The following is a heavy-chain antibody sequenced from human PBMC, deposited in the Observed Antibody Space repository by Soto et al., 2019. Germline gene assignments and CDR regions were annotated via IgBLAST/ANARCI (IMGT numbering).Heavy chain of an antibody. J-gene: IGHJ5*02. CDR3: ARVKSGSYDWFDP. Sequence: EVQLVESGGGLVQPGGSLRLSCAASGFTFSIYWMHWVRQAPGKGLVWVSRINTDGSRTSYADSVKGRFTISRDNAKNTVYLQMNSLRADETAVYYCARVKSGSYDWFDPWGQGTLVTVSS. CDR1: GFTFSIYW. CDR2: INTDGSRT. V-gene: IGHV3-74*01. D-gene: IGHD3-10*01.